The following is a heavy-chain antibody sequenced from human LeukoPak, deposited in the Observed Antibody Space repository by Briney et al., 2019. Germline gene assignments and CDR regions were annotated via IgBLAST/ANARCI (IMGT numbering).Heavy chain of an antibody. CDR1: GGSFSGYY. V-gene: IGHV4-38-2*01. CDR2: IFQRGYS. D-gene: IGHD1-1*01. J-gene: IGHJ5*02. Sequence: PSETLPLTCAVYGGSFSGYYWGWTRQPPGKGLQWIGSIFQRGYSYYNPSLKSRVTISVDTSRNQFSLKLSSVTAADTAVYYCAGDKETTGNGRPNWFDPWGQGTLVTVSS. CDR3: AGDKETTGNGRPNWFDP.